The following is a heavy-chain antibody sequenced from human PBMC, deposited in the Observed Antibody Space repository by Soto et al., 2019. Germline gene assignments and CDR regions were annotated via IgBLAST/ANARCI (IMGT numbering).Heavy chain of an antibody. CDR1: GFTFNSYG. Sequence: QVQLVESGGGVVQPGRSLRLSCAASGFTFNSYGMHWVRQAPGKGLEWVAVISYHGSNKYYADSVKGRFTISRDNSKNTLYLQMNSLRAEDTAVYYCAKLPEDCGSDCFLAYWAQGTLVTVSS. D-gene: IGHD2-21*02. CDR2: ISYHGSNK. CDR3: AKLPEDCGSDCFLAY. J-gene: IGHJ4*02. V-gene: IGHV3-30*18.